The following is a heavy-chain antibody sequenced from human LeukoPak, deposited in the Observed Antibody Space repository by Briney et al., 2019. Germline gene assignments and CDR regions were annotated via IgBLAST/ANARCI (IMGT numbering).Heavy chain of an antibody. J-gene: IGHJ4*02. D-gene: IGHD6-13*01. V-gene: IGHV4-39*01. CDR1: GGSISGSSYY. CDR3: ARHESQQLAASYFDY. Sequence: SETLSLTCTVSGGSISGSSYYWGWIRQPPGKGLEWIGSIYYSGSTYYNPSLKSRVTISVDTSKNQFSLKLSSVTAADTAVYYCARHESQQLAASYFDYWGQGTLVTVSS. CDR2: IYYSGST.